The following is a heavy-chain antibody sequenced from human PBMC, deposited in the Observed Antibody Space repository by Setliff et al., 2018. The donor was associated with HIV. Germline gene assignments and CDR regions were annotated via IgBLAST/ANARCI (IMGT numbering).Heavy chain of an antibody. CDR3: ARGGAFCGRDSCYYLDY. J-gene: IGHJ4*02. D-gene: IGHD2-21*02. CDR1: GDSIDRSNFF. V-gene: IGHV4-31*01. CDR2: IYYSGSA. Sequence: KPSETLSLTCTVSGDSIDRSNFFWTWIRQHPGKGLERIGYIYYSGSATYNPSLKSQASISVDTSRNEFSLKLSSVTAADTAVYFCARGGAFCGRDSCYYLDYWGQGNPVTVSS.